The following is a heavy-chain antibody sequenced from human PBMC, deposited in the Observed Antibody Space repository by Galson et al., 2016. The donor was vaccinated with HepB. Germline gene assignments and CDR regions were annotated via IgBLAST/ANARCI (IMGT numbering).Heavy chain of an antibody. J-gene: IGHJ3*01. CDR2: ISRSISTI. D-gene: IGHD6-6*01. Sequence: SLRLSCAGSGFTFSTSGLNWVRQAPGKGLQWISYISRSISTIYYADSVVGRFTISRDNAKNSVYLQMNNLRDEDTGVYYCARELVRSAFDLWGQGTLVTVSS. V-gene: IGHV3-48*02. CDR3: ARELVRSAFDL. CDR1: GFTFSTSG.